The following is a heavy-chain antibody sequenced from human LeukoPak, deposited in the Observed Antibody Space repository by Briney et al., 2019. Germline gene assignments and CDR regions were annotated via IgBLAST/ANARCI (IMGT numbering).Heavy chain of an antibody. D-gene: IGHD6-13*01. V-gene: IGHV3-48*03. CDR1: GFSFGDFA. CDR2: ISTSGSTI. J-gene: IGHJ6*03. Sequence: GRSLRLSCTASGFSFGDFAMSWFRQAPGKGLEWVSHISTSGSTIYYANSVKGRFTISRDNAKNSLYLQMNSLRAEDTALYYCARDATTATGWVYMDVWGKGTTVTISS. CDR3: ARDATTATGWVYMDV.